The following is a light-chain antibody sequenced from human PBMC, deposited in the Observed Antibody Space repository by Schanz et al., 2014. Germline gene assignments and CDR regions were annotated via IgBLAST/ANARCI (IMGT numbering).Light chain of an antibody. CDR2: DNT. V-gene: IGLV1-40*01. J-gene: IGLJ3*02. CDR3: SSFTRSSPWV. CDR1: ASNIGAGYD. Sequence: QSVLTQPPSVSGAPGQGVTISCTGSASNIGAGYDVHWYQQVPGTAPKPLIFDNTNRPSGVPDRFSGSKSGTSASLAITGLQAEDEGDYYCSSFTRSSPWVFGGGTKLTVL.